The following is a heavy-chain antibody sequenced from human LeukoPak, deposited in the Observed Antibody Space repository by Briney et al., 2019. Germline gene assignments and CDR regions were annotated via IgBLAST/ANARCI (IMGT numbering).Heavy chain of an antibody. V-gene: IGHV4-59*05. D-gene: IGHD1-26*01. CDR3: ARPSSSGSYYY. CDR2: IYYSGSP. Sequence: SETLSLTCTVSGGSISSYYWSWIRQPAGKGMEWIGSIYYSGSPSYNPSLKSRVTISVDTSKNQLSLKLYSVTAADTAVYYCARPSSSGSYYYWGQGTLVTVS. J-gene: IGHJ4*02. CDR1: GGSISSYY.